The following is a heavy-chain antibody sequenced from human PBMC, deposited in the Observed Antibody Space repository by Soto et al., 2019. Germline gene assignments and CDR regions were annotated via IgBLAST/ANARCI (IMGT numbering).Heavy chain of an antibody. CDR1: GFTFSSYA. CDR3: AEATVSNPDAFDI. V-gene: IGHV3-23*01. CDR2: ISGSGGSK. J-gene: IGHJ3*02. Sequence: GGSLRLSCAASGFTFSSYAMSWVRQAPGKGLEWVSAISGSGGSKYYADSVKGRFTISRDNSKNTLYLQMNSLGAEDTAVYYCAEATVSNPDAFDIWGQGTMVTVSS. D-gene: IGHD4-17*01.